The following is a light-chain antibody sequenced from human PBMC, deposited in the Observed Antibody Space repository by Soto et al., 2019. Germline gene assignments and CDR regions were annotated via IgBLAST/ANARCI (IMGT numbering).Light chain of an antibody. Sequence: QSAQRQPPSSSGYPGQSVAISCTGASSDVGGYNYVSWYQQHPGKAPKLMIYEVNKRPSGVPDRFSGSKSGNTASLTVSGLQAEDEADYYCSSYAGRSNVFGTGTKVTVL. CDR3: SSYAGRSNV. CDR1: SSDVGGYNY. CDR2: EVN. J-gene: IGLJ1*01. V-gene: IGLV2-8*01.